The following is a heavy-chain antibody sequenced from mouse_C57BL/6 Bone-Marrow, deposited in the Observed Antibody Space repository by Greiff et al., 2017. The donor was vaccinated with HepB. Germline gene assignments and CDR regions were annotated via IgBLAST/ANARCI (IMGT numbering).Heavy chain of an antibody. D-gene: IGHD1-1*01. CDR3: ARPVVGGDFDY. J-gene: IGHJ2*01. CDR1: GYTFTSYW. CDR2: IEPNSGGT. Sequence: QVQLQQPGAELVKPGASVKLSCKASGYTFTSYWMHWVKQRPGRGLEWIGRIEPNSGGTKYNEKFKRKATLAVYKPSSTAYMQHSSLKSEDSAVYYCARPVVGGDFDYWGQGTTLTVSS. V-gene: IGHV1-72*01.